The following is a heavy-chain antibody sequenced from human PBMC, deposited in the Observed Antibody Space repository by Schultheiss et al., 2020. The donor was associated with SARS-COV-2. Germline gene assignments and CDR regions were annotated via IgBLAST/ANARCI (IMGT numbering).Heavy chain of an antibody. CDR1: GYTFTTYG. V-gene: IGHV1-18*01. J-gene: IGHJ6*02. Sequence: ASVKVSCKASGYTFTTYGFSWVRQAPGQGLEWMGWINANSGRTDYAQKFQGRVTLTTDTSTTTVYMEMRSLTSDDTAMYYCARNVGYSYGYPNYYYGMDVWGQGTTVTVSS. CDR3: ARNVGYSYGYPNYYYGMDV. D-gene: IGHD5-18*01. CDR2: INANSGRT.